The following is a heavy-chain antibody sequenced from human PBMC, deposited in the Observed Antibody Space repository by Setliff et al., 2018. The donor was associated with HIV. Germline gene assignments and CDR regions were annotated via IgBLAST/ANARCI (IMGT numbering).Heavy chain of an antibody. CDR1: GYSFIRYW. Sequence: PGESLKISCKGSGYSFIRYWIGWVRQMPGKGLEWMGIIYPGDSDPRYSPSFQGQVTISADKSISTAYLQWSSLKASDTAIYYCARGGLWSYKDYDVGWFDPWGQGTLVTVSS. V-gene: IGHV5-51*01. J-gene: IGHJ5*02. CDR3: ARGGLWSYKDYDVGWFDP. CDR2: IYPGDSDP. D-gene: IGHD4-17*01.